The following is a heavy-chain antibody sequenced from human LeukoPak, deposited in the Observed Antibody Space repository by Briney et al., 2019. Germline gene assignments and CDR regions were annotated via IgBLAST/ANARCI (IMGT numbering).Heavy chain of an antibody. CDR3: ARSLGSSSSLRGFDY. V-gene: IGHV3-53*01. CDR1: GFTVSSNY. J-gene: IGHJ4*02. Sequence: GGSLRLSCAASGFTVSSNYMSWVRQAPGKGLEWVLVLYSGGSTYYADSVNGRFTISRDNFKNTLYLQRNSLRAEATAVYYCARSLGSSSSLRGFDYWGPGTLVTVSS. D-gene: IGHD6-13*01. CDR2: LYSGGST.